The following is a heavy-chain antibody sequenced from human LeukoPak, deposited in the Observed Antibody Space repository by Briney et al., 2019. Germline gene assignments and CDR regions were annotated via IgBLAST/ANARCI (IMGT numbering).Heavy chain of an antibody. J-gene: IGHJ4*02. CDR3: ASGHSSSWPPFDS. D-gene: IGHD6-13*01. V-gene: IGHV3-23*01. CDR1: GFSFSSYT. CDR2: IGGSGGST. Sequence: GGSLRLSCAASGFSFSSYTMSWVRQAPGKGLEWVSAIGGSGGSTYYADSVEGRFTISRDNSKNTLSLQMNSLRAEDTAVYYCASGHSSSWPPFDSWGQGTLVTVSS.